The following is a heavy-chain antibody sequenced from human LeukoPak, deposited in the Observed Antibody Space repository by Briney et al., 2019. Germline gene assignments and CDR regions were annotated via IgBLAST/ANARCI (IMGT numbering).Heavy chain of an antibody. J-gene: IGHJ5*02. CDR3: AGGASNWFDP. Sequence: SETLSLTCTVSGGSISSGSYYWSWIRQPAGKGLEWIGRIYTSGSTNYNPSLKSRVTISVDTSKKQFSLKLSSVTAADTAVYYCAGGASNWFDPWGQGTLVTVSS. D-gene: IGHD3-16*01. V-gene: IGHV4-61*02. CDR1: GGSISSGSYY. CDR2: IYTSGST.